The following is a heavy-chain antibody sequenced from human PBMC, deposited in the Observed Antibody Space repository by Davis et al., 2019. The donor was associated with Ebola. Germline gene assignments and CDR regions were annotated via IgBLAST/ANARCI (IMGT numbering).Heavy chain of an antibody. CDR2: IYYSGST. J-gene: IGHJ4*02. CDR3: ARGWYSSGSDY. Sequence: PGGSLRLSCTVSGGSISSYYWSWIRQPPGKGLEWIGYIYYSGSTNYNPSLKSRVTISVDTSKNQFSLKLSSVTAADTAVYYCARGWYSSGSDYWGQGTLVTVSS. CDR1: GGSISSYY. D-gene: IGHD6-19*01. V-gene: IGHV4-59*01.